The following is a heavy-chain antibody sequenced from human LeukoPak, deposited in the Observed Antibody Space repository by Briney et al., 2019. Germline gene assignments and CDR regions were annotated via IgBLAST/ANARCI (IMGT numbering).Heavy chain of an antibody. V-gene: IGHV1-8*01. CDR2: MNPNSGNT. J-gene: IGHJ3*02. D-gene: IGHD2-2*02. CDR3: ASGIVVVPAAIQGYSYGYFPDAFDI. Sequence: GASVKVSCKASGYTFTSYDINWVRQATAQGLEWMGWMNPNSGNTGYAQKFQGRVTMTRNNSISTAYMELSSLRSEDTAVYYCASGIVVVPAAIQGYSYGYFPDAFDIWGQGTMVTVSS. CDR1: GYTFTSYD.